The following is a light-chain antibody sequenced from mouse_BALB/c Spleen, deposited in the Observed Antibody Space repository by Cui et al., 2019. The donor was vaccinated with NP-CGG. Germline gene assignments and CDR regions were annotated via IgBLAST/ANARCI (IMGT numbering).Light chain of an antibody. CDR2: GAN. CDR3: ALWYSNHWV. CDR1: TGAVTTSNY. Sequence: AVVTQEPAPTTSPGETVTLTCRSSTGAVTTSNYANWVQEKPDHLVTGLIGGANNRAPGVPARFSGSLIGDKAALTITGAQTEDEAIYFCALWYSNHWVFGGGTKLTVL. V-gene: IGLV1*01. J-gene: IGLJ1*01.